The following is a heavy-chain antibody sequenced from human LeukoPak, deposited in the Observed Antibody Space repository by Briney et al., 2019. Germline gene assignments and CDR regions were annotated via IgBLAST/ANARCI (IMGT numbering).Heavy chain of an antibody. V-gene: IGHV1-18*01. J-gene: IGHJ5*02. D-gene: IGHD3-10*02. CDR2: INPFNSDP. CDR3: ASVRGRVRHTNWLEP. Sequence: ASVKVSCKALGYTFTNYGISWVRQAPGQGLEWLGRINPFNSDPNYAQKFQDRITVTTDTSTTTAYMELRNLTSDDTAVYYCASVRGRVRHTNWLEPWGQGNLVTVSS. CDR1: GYTFTNYG.